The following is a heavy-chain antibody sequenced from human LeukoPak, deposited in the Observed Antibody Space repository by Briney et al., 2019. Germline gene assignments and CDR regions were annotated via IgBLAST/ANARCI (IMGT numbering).Heavy chain of an antibody. Sequence: ASVKVSCKASGYTFTGYYMHWVRQAPGQGLEWMGWINPNSGGTNYAQKFQGWVTMTRDTSISTAYMELSRLRSDDTAVYYCAREAPGRAVGDSYYYYGMDVWGQGTTVTVSS. CDR2: INPNSGGT. D-gene: IGHD6-19*01. CDR1: GYTFTGYY. V-gene: IGHV1-2*04. J-gene: IGHJ6*02. CDR3: AREAPGRAVGDSYYYYGMDV.